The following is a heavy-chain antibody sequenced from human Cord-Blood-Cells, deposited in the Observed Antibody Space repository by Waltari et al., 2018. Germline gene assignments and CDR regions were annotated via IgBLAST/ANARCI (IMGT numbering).Heavy chain of an antibody. CDR1: GGSIRSRNW. Sequence: QVQLQESGPGLEKPSGTLSLTCAVSGGSIRSRNWWSWVRQPPGTGMEWMGDIYHSGSTNYHPSRKSRVTISVDKSKNQVSRKLSAVTAADTSVDYCGRVVVPAAIDYWGQGTLVTVSS. V-gene: IGHV4-4*02. D-gene: IGHD2-2*01. J-gene: IGHJ4*02. CDR2: IYHSGST. CDR3: GRVVVPAAIDY.